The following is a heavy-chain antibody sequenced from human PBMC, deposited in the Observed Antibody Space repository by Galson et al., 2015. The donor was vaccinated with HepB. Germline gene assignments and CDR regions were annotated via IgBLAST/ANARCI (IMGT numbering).Heavy chain of an antibody. CDR1: GFTFRSHW. D-gene: IGHD2-2*01. CDR2: INRDGSST. J-gene: IGHJ6*02. Sequence: LRLSCAASGFTFRSHWMHWVRQAPGKGLVWVSRINRDGSSTNYADSVKGRFTISRDNAKNTLYLQMSSLRAEDTAVYYCGRGIEVVPDASGMDDWGQGTTVTVSS. V-gene: IGHV3-74*01. CDR3: GRGIEVVPDASGMDD.